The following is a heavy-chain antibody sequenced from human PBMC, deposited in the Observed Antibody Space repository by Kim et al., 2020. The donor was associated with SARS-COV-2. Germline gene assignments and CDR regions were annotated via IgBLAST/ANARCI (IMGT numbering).Heavy chain of an antibody. V-gene: IGHV4-4*02. D-gene: IGHD3-10*01. CDR3: ARDGLGYYGSGSYRELDY. Sequence: SETLSLTCAVSGGSISSNNWWSWVRQPPGKGLEWIGEIYHRGSTKYNPSLKSRVTISVDKSKNQFSLKLSSVTAADTAVYYCARDGLGYYGSGSYRELDYWGQGTLVTVSS. CDR2: IYHRGST. J-gene: IGHJ4*02. CDR1: GGSISSNNW.